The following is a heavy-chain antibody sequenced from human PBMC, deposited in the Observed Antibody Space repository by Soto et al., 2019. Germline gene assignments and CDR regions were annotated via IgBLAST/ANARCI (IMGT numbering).Heavy chain of an antibody. CDR3: ARLYSSSVWFDP. D-gene: IGHD6-6*01. V-gene: IGHV4-59*01. J-gene: IGHJ5*02. CDR2: IYYSGSP. CDR1: GGSISSYY. Sequence: SETLSLTCTVSGGSISSYYWSWIRQPPGKGLEWIGYIYYSGSPYYNPSLKSRVTISVDTSKNQFSLKLSSVTAADTAVYYCARLYSSSVWFDPWGQGTLVTVSS.